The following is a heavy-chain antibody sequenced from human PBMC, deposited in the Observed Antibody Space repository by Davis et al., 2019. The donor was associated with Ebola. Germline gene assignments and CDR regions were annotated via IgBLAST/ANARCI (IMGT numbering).Heavy chain of an antibody. D-gene: IGHD4-17*01. Sequence: MPSETLSLTCSVSGGSITSFLWTWIRQPPGKGLEWIGSIYYSGSTYYNPSLKSRVTISVDTSKNQFSLKLSSVTAADTAVYYCARITTVTTRGVYYGMDVWGQGTTVTVSS. J-gene: IGHJ6*02. CDR1: GGSITSFL. CDR2: IYYSGST. CDR3: ARITTVTTRGVYYGMDV. V-gene: IGHV4-59*08.